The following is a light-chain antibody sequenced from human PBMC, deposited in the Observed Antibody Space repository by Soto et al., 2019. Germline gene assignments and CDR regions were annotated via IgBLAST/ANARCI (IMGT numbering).Light chain of an antibody. J-gene: IGLJ2*01. CDR3: QSFDTSLSGFVV. Sequence: QSVLTQPPSMSGAQGQRVTISCTGSSSNIGAGYDVHRYQQHPGTAPKLLIFDNNNRPSGVPDRFSGSKSDTSASLAITGLQAEDEADYYCQSFDTSLSGFVVFGGGTKLTVL. CDR2: DNN. CDR1: SSNIGAGYD. V-gene: IGLV1-40*01.